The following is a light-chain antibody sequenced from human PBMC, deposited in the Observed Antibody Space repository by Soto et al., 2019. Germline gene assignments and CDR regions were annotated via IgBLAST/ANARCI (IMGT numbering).Light chain of an antibody. J-gene: IGKJ3*01. CDR2: DAS. V-gene: IGKV3-11*01. Sequence: IVLRQSPATLSLSPGERATLSCRASQSVSGYLAWYQQKPGQAPRLLIYDASNRATGVPARFSGSGSGPGFTLTISSLAPEDFAVYYCEQGSKWPPEMTFGPGTKVYIK. CDR1: QSVSGY. CDR3: EQGSKWPPEMT.